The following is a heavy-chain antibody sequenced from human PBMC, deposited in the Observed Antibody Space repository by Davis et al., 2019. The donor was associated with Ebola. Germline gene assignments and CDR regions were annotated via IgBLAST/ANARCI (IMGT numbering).Heavy chain of an antibody. V-gene: IGHV3-74*01. CDR3: ARDLSGMDDY. D-gene: IGHD6-19*01. CDR1: GFTFNTYW. CDR2: INEDGRTT. J-gene: IGHJ4*02. Sequence: GESLKISCAASGFTFNTYWMHWVRQAPGRGLVWVSRINEDGRTTNYADSVKGRFTISRDNARSTLYLQMNSLRAEDTAVYYCARDLSGMDDYWGQGTLVTVSS.